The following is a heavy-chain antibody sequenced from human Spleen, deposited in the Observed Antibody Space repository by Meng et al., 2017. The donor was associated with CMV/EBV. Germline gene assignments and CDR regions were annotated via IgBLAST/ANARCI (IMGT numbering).Heavy chain of an antibody. Sequence: GGSLRLSCAASGFTVSSNYMSWVRQAPGKGLEWVSVIYSCGSTYYADSVKGRFTISRDNAKNTLYLQMNGLGAEDTAVYYCARGWQRFIDYWGQGTLVTVSS. V-gene: IGHV3-66*03. CDR2: IYSCGST. CDR1: GFTVSSNY. J-gene: IGHJ4*02. D-gene: IGHD5-12*01. CDR3: ARGWQRFIDY.